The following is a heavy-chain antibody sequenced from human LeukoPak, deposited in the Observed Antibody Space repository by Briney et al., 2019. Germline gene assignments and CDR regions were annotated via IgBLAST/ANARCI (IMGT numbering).Heavy chain of an antibody. J-gene: IGHJ4*02. CDR3: AKVARSGSYYYYFDY. CDR2: ISGSGGIT. V-gene: IGHV3-23*01. CDR1: GFTFSSYA. Sequence: GGSLRLSCAASGFTFSSYAMSWVRQAPGKGLEWVSAISGSGGITYYADSVKGRFTISRDNSKNTLYLQMNSLRAEDTAVYYCAKVARSGSYYYYFDYWGQGTLVTVSS. D-gene: IGHD1-26*01.